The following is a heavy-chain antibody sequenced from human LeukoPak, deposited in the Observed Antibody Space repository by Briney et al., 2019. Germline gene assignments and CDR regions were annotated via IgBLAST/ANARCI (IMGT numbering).Heavy chain of an antibody. CDR1: GFTFSNVW. CDR3: ARDLYSQY. D-gene: IGHD2-21*01. CDR2: IKPKTDGGTT. J-gene: IGHJ4*02. Sequence: GGSLRLSCAASGFTFSNVWMSWVRQAPGKGLEWVGHIKPKTDGGTTDYAAPVKGRFTISRDIAKNSLYLQMNSLRAEDTAVYYCARDLYSQYWGQGTLVTVSS. V-gene: IGHV3-15*01.